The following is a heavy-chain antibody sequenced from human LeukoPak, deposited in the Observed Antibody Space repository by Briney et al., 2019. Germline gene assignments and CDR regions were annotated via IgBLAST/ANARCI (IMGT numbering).Heavy chain of an antibody. D-gene: IGHD3-16*01. CDR2: IHEDGSVT. Sequence: PGGSLRLSCAASGFTFTAYAMSWFRQTPGKGLEWVANIHEDGSVTNYVDSVKDRFTISRDNARNSVYLQLNSLRAEDTALYYCARGRGWVDHWGQGTLVTVSS. CDR3: ARGRGWVDH. J-gene: IGHJ4*02. V-gene: IGHV3-7*01. CDR1: GFTFTAYA.